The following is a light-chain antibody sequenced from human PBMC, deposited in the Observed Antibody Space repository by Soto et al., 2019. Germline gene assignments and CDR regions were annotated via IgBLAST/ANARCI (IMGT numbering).Light chain of an antibody. Sequence: VMTQSPATLSVSPGEGATLSCRASQNLRSSLAWYQQKPGQAPRLLIYGASTRATGIPARFSGSGSGTESTLTISSLQSEDFAVYFCQQYNIWPQTFGQGTKVDIK. J-gene: IGKJ1*01. CDR1: QNLRSS. CDR3: QQYNIWPQT. CDR2: GAS. V-gene: IGKV3-15*01.